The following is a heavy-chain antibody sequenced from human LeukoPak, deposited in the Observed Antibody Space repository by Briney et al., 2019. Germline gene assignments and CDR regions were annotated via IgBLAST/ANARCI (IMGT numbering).Heavy chain of an antibody. D-gene: IGHD3-9*01. CDR3: AKLGNYYDILTGFDY. J-gene: IGHJ4*02. CDR2: ISYDGSNK. CDR1: GYTFSGYG. Sequence: GGSLRLSCAASGYTFSGYGMHWVRQAPGKGLEWVAVISYDGSNKYYADSVKGRFTISRDNSKNTLYLQMNSLRAEDTAVYYCAKLGNYYDILTGFDYWGQGTLVTVSS. V-gene: IGHV3-30*18.